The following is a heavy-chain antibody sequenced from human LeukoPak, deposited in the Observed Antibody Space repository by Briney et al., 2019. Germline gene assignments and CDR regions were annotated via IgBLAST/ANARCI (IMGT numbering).Heavy chain of an antibody. V-gene: IGHV4-34*01. CDR2: INHRGST. CDR3: ARGHIVVVVATTRSDAFDM. D-gene: IGHD2-15*01. J-gene: IGHJ3*02. CDR1: SGTFSGYY. Sequence: SETLSLTCSVYSGTFSGYYWSWIRQPPGKGLEWIGEINHRGSTNYNPSLKSRVTISVDTSKNQVSLKLNSVTAADTAVYYCARGHIVVVVATTRSDAFDMWGQGTMVTVSS.